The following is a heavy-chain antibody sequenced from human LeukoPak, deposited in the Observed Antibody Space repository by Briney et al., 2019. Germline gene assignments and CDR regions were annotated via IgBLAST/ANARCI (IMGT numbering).Heavy chain of an antibody. J-gene: IGHJ5*02. V-gene: IGHV4-59*12. Sequence: SETLSLTCTVSGGSISNYWSWIRQPPGKGPEWIGYIYYSGSTNYNPSLKSRVTISVDTSKNQFSLKLSSVTAADTAVYYCAPPPYYYEANGYSVAWGQGTLVTVSS. D-gene: IGHD3-22*01. CDR2: IYYSGST. CDR1: GGSISNY. CDR3: APPPYYYEANGYSVA.